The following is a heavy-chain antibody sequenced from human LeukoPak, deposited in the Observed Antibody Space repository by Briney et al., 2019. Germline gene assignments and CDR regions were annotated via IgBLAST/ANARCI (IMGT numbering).Heavy chain of an antibody. V-gene: IGHV4-30-4*08. J-gene: IGHJ6*03. CDR2: IYYSGST. D-gene: IGHD2-15*01. Sequence: SETMSLTCTVSGGSISSGDYYWSWIRRPPGKGLEWIGYIYYSGSTYYNPSLKSRVTLSVDTSKNQFSLKLSSVTAADTAVYYCARAIYCSGGSCYLGKYYYYYMDVWGKGTTVTVSS. CDR1: GGSISSGDYY. CDR3: ARAIYCSGGSCYLGKYYYYYMDV.